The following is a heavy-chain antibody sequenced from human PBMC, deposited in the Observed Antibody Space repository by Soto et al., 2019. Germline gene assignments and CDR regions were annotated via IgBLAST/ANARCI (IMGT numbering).Heavy chain of an antibody. Sequence: SETLSLTYTVSGGSISSYYWTWIRQPPGKGLEWIGFMYNSGSTHYNPSLKSRVTISLDTSKNQFSLNLRSVTAADTAVYYCASMGYHYGSGSYPLDYWGQGTLVTVSS. CDR2: MYNSGST. J-gene: IGHJ4*02. CDR1: GGSISSYY. V-gene: IGHV4-59*08. CDR3: ASMGYHYGSGSYPLDY. D-gene: IGHD3-10*01.